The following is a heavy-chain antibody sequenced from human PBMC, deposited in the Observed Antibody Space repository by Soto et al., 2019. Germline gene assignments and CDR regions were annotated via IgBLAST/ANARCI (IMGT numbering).Heavy chain of an antibody. D-gene: IGHD6-19*01. CDR1: GFTFSDYY. V-gene: IGHV3-11*01. CDR3: ARVGSSSGWYHPKYYYYYMDV. CDR2: ISSSGSTI. J-gene: IGHJ6*03. Sequence: QVQLVESGGGLVKPGGSLRLSCAASGFTFSDYYMSWIRQAPGKGLEWVSYISSSGSTIYYADSVKGRFTISRDNAKNSLYLQMHSLRAEDTAVYYCARVGSSSGWYHPKYYYYYMDVWGKGTTVTVSS.